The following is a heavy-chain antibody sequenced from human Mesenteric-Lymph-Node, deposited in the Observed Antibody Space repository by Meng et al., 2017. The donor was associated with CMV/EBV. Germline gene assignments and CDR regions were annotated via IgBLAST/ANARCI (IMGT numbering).Heavy chain of an antibody. J-gene: IGHJ3*02. V-gene: IGHV3-23*01. Sequence: GESLKISCAASGFIFSTYWMHWVRQVPGKGLEWVSTITSGLSTYYADSVKGRFTISRDSSNLHLQVDSLRADDTAAYFCAKTQKVAQYDAFDIWGQGTMVTVSS. CDR3: AKTQKVAQYDAFDI. CDR1: GFIFSTYW. D-gene: IGHD2-15*01. CDR2: ITSGLST.